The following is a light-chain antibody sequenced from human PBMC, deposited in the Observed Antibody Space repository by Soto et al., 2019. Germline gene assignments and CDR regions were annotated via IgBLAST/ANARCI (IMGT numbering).Light chain of an antibody. CDR3: QQTFSTPIT. V-gene: IGKV1-39*01. J-gene: IGKJ5*01. CDR1: QTVRTY. CDR2: AAS. Sequence: DIQMTQSPSSLSASVGDRVTITCRASQTVRTYLNWYQQKPGKAPTLLVYAASTLGSAVPPRFTGAGSETDFTLTISGLEPEDFATYYCQQTFSTPITFGQGTRLE.